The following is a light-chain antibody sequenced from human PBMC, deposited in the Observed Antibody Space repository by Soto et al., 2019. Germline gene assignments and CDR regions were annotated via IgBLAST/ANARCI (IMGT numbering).Light chain of an antibody. CDR3: SSYTSSSTYV. CDR2: DVS. Sequence: QSVLTQPRSVSGSPGQSVTISCTGTSSDVGGYNYVSWYQQHPGKAPKLMIYDVSKRPSGVPDRFSGSKSGNTASLTISGLQAEDEADYYCSSYTSSSTYVLGTGTKVTVL. V-gene: IGLV2-11*01. CDR1: SSDVGGYNY. J-gene: IGLJ1*01.